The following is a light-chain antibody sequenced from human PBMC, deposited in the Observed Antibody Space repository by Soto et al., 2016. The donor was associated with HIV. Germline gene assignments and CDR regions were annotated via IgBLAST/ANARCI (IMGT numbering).Light chain of an antibody. Sequence: AIRMTQSPSSLSASTGDRVTITCRASQGISSYLAWYQQKPGKAPKLLIYAASTLQSGVPSRFSGSGSGTDFTLTISSLQPEDFATYYCTTELRYPYTFGGGTKVEIK. CDR2: AAS. CDR1: QGISSY. CDR3: TTELRYPYT. V-gene: IGKV1-8*01. J-gene: IGKJ4*01.